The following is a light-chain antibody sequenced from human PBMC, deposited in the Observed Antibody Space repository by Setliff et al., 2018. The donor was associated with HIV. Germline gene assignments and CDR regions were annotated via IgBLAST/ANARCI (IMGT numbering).Light chain of an antibody. CDR2: DVS. CDR3: SSYTSTSTLFV. CDR1: SSDVGTYNY. Sequence: QSVLTQPASVSGSPGQSITISCTGTSSDVGTYNYVSWYQQHPGKAPKLRIYDVSNRPSGVSNRFSGSKSGNTASLTISGLQAEDEADYYCSSYTSTSTLFVFGTGTKVT. J-gene: IGLJ1*01. V-gene: IGLV2-14*03.